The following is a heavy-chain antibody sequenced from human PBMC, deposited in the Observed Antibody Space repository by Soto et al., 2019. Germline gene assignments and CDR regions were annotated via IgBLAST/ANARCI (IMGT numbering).Heavy chain of an antibody. CDR3: ARGGKKRAARHSVPFDY. V-gene: IGHV1-8*01. D-gene: IGHD6-6*01. J-gene: IGHJ4*02. Sequence: ASVKVSCKASGYTFTSYDINWVRQATGQGLEWMGWMNPNSGNTGYAQKFQGRVTMTRNTSISTAYMELSSLRSEDTAVYYCARGGKKRAARHSVPFDYWGQGTLVTVSS. CDR1: GYTFTSYD. CDR2: MNPNSGNT.